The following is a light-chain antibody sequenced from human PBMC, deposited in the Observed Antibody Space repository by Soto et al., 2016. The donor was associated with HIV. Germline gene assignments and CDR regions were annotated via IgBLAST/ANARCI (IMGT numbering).Light chain of an antibody. CDR1: KLESKY. V-gene: IGLV3-1*01. CDR2: EDN. CDR3: QAWDANTVI. Sequence: SYELTQPPSVSVSPGQTANITCSGHKLESKYTAWYQQKSGQSPVLVIYEDNKRPSGVPARFSGSNSGNTATLTISGTQPMDEADYFCQAWDANTVIFGAGTKLTVL. J-gene: IGLJ2*01.